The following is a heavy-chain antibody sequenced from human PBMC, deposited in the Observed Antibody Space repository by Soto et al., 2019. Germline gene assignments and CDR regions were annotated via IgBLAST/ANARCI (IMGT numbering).Heavy chain of an antibody. V-gene: IGHV3-30-3*01. CDR1: GFTFSSYA. J-gene: IGHJ5*02. Sequence: QVPLVESGGGVVQPGRSLRLSCAASGFTFSSYAMHWVRQAPGKGLEWVAVISYDGSNKYYADSVKGRFTISRDNSKNTLYLQMNSLRAEDTAVYYCARDGFFSNWFDPWGQGTLVTVSS. CDR2: ISYDGSNK. CDR3: ARDGFFSNWFDP. D-gene: IGHD3-3*01.